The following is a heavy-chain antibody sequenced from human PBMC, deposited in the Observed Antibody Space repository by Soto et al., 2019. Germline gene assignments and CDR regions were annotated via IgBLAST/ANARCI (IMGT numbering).Heavy chain of an antibody. J-gene: IGHJ5*02. CDR2: IYYGGSI. CDR1: GGSISSGY. V-gene: IGHV4-59*01. CDR3: TGAYYDINGYSLDP. D-gene: IGHD3-22*01. Sequence: SETLSLTCSVSGGSISSGYWTWIRQPPGKGLEWIGYIYYGGSINYNPSLKSRVIISVDTAKNQFSLRLSSVTAADTAVYYCTGAYYDINGYSLDPWGQGTSVTVS.